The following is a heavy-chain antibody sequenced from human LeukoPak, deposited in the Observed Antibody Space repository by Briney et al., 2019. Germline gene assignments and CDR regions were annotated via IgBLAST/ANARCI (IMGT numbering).Heavy chain of an antibody. CDR3: AKLVASSTQY. V-gene: IGHV3-23*01. D-gene: IGHD2-2*01. CDR2: ISASGGST. J-gene: IGHJ4*02. Sequence: TGGSLRLSCAASGFTFSTYAMTWVRQAPGKGLEWVSAISASGGSTFYADSVKGRFTISRDNSKNTLYLQMNSLRAEVTALYYCAKLVASSTQYWGQGTLVTVSS. CDR1: GFTFSTYA.